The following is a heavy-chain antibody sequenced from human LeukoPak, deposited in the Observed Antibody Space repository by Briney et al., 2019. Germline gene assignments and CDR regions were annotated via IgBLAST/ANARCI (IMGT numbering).Heavy chain of an antibody. CDR2: IYYSGST. CDR3: ARVGDYALKD. CDR1: GGSISSGGYY. Sequence: RSSETLSLTCTVSGGSISSGGYYWSWIRQHPGKGLEWIGYIYYSGSTYYHPSLKSRVTISVDTSKNQFSLKPSSVTAADTAVYYCARVGDYALKDWGQGTLVTVSS. J-gene: IGHJ4*02. V-gene: IGHV4-31*03. D-gene: IGHD3-16*01.